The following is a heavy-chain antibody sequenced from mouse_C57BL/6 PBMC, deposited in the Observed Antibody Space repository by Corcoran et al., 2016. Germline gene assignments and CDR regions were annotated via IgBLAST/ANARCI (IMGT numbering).Heavy chain of an antibody. V-gene: IGHV9-3*01. Sequence: QIQLVQSGPELKKPGETVKISCKASGYTFTTYGMSWVKQAPGKGLKWMGWINTYSGVPTYADDFKGRFAFSLETSASTAYLQINNLKNEDTATYFCARGGPMDYWGQGTSVTVSS. CDR2: INTYSGVP. CDR1: GYTFTTYG. CDR3: ARGGPMDY. J-gene: IGHJ4*01.